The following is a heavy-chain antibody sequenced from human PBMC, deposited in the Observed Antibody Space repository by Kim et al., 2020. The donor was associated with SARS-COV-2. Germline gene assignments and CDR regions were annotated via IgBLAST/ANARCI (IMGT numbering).Heavy chain of an antibody. CDR3: AREGGSGWYGY. J-gene: IGHJ4*02. CDR2: T. D-gene: IGHD6-19*01. V-gene: IGHV4-59*01. Sequence: TNYNPSLKGRVTISVDTSKNQFALKLSSVTAADTAVYYCAREGGSGWYGYWGQGTLVTVSS.